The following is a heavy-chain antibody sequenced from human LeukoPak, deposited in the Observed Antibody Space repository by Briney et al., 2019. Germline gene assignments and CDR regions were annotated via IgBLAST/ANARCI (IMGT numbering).Heavy chain of an antibody. CDR1: GYTFTSYE. CDR2: MNPNSGNT. Sequence: ASVKVSCKASGYTFTSYEINWVRQATGQGLEWMGWMNPNSGNTGYAQKFQGRVTMTRNTSISTAYMELSSLRSEDTAVYYCARGYGDYVGFDYWGQGTLVTVSS. J-gene: IGHJ4*02. CDR3: ARGYGDYVGFDY. D-gene: IGHD4-17*01. V-gene: IGHV1-8*01.